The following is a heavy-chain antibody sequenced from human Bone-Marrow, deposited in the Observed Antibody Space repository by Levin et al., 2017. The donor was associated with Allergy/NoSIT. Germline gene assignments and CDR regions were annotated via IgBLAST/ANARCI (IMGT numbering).Heavy chain of an antibody. V-gene: IGHV3-23*01. CDR3: ARARGYSNSFYWYFDI. CDR2: ISVSGDKT. Sequence: GESLKISCAASVFPFTSYAMSWVRQAPGKGLEWVSAISVSGDKTYYSDSVKGRFTISRDNSKNTLSLQMNGLRAEDTALYYCARARGYSNSFYWYFDIWGRGTLVTVSS. CDR1: VFPFTSYA. J-gene: IGHJ2*01. D-gene: IGHD6-6*01.